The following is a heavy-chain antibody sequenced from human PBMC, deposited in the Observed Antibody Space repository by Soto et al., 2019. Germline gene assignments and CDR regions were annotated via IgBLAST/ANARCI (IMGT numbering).Heavy chain of an antibody. CDR3: ARGQAAVEYYDILTGYLLRGNWFDP. Sequence: ASVKASCKASGYTFTGYYMHCVRQAPGQGLEWMGWINPNSGGTNYAQKFQGWVTMTRDTSISTAYMELSRLRSDDTAVYYCARGQAAVEYYDILTGYLLRGNWFDPWGQGTLVTVS. CDR1: GYTFTGYY. J-gene: IGHJ5*02. D-gene: IGHD3-9*01. CDR2: INPNSGGT. V-gene: IGHV1-2*04.